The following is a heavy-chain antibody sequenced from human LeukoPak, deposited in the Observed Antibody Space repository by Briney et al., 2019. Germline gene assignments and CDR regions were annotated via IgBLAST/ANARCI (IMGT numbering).Heavy chain of an antibody. Sequence: PGGSLRLSCAASGFTFSSYGMHWVRQAPGKGLELVSNIWYDGSNEYYADSVKGRFTISRDNSKNTLYLQMNSLRAEDTAVYYCARDRERAAEVGYWGQGTLVTVPS. CDR1: GFTFSSYG. V-gene: IGHV3-33*01. CDR2: IWYDGSNE. J-gene: IGHJ1*01. D-gene: IGHD6-13*01. CDR3: ARDRERAAEVGY.